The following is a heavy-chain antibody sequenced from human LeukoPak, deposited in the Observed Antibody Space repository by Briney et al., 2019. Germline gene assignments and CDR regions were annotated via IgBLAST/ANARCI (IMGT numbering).Heavy chain of an antibody. J-gene: IGHJ4*02. D-gene: IGHD3-3*01. V-gene: IGHV3-7*03. CDR2: IKLDGSEK. CDR3: ARDQYDTWSRRGNFDS. Sequence: GGSLRLPCVASGFTFGKYWMSWVRQAPGKGLEWVANIKLDGSEKNYVDSVKGRFTISRDNTKNSLYLQMNSLRVEDTAVFYCARDQYDTWSRRGNFDSWGQGTLVIVSS. CDR1: GFTFGKYW.